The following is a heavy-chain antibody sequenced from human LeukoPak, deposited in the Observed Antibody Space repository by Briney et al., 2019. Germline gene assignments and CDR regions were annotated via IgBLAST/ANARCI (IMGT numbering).Heavy chain of an antibody. D-gene: IGHD6-19*01. Sequence: SVKVSCKASGGTFSSYAISWVRQAPGQGLEWMGGIIPIFGTANYAQKFQGRVTITTDESTSTAYMEPSSLRSEDTAVYYCARAEFIAVAGHGWFDPWGQGTLVTVSS. V-gene: IGHV1-69*05. CDR1: GGTFSSYA. CDR2: IIPIFGTA. CDR3: ARAEFIAVAGHGWFDP. J-gene: IGHJ5*02.